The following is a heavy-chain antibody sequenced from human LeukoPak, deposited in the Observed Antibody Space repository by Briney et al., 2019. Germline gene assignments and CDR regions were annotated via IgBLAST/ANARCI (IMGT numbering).Heavy chain of an antibody. V-gene: IGHV3-23*01. CDR3: AKDRPNYYDSSGHYYRRNGDY. CDR1: GFTFSSYS. D-gene: IGHD3-22*01. CDR2: ITGNGAGT. Sequence: GGSLRLSCAASGFTFSSYSMNWVRQAPGGGLEWVSSITGNGAGTFYTDSVKGRFTISRDNSKNTLFLQMNSLRAEDTAIYYCAKDRPNYYDSSGHYYRRNGDYWGQGTLVTVSS. J-gene: IGHJ4*02.